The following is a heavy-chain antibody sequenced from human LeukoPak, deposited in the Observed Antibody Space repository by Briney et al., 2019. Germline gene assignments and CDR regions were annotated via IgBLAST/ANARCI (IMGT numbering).Heavy chain of an antibody. CDR1: GFTFSSYA. J-gene: IGHJ4*02. CDR2: ISYDGSNK. V-gene: IGHV3-30-3*01. Sequence: PGGSLRLSCAASGFTFSSYAMHWVRQAPGKGLEWVAVISYDGSNKYYADSVKGRFTISRDNSKNTLYLQMNSLRAEDTAVYYCALHYFDISYLTDDYWGQGTLVTVSS. CDR3: ALHYFDISYLTDDY. D-gene: IGHD3-22*01.